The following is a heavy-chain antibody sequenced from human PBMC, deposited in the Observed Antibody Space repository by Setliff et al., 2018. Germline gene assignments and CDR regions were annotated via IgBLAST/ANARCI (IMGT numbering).Heavy chain of an antibody. J-gene: IGHJ6*02. CDR3: ARGRGYCSSTSCSTYYYYGMDV. CDR1: GYSISSGYY. CDR2: IYHSGST. V-gene: IGHV4-38-2*02. Sequence: NPSETLSLTCTVSGYSISSGYYWGWIRQPPGKGLEWIGSIYHSGSTNYNPSLKSRVTISVDTSKNQFSLKLSSVTAADTAVYYCARGRGYCSSTSCSTYYYYGMDVWGQGTTVTVSS. D-gene: IGHD2-2*01.